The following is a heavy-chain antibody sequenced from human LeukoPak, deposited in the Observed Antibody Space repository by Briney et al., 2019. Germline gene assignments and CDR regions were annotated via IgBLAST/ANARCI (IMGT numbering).Heavy chain of an antibody. Sequence: SVKVSCKASGGTFSSYAISWVRQAPGQGLEWMGGIIPIFGTANYAQKFQGRVTITADESTSTAYMELSSLRSEDTAVYYCAGSRIAAAGDYFDYWGQGTLVTVSS. CDR3: AGSRIAAAGDYFDY. CDR1: GGTFSSYA. D-gene: IGHD6-13*01. CDR2: IIPIFGTA. V-gene: IGHV1-69*13. J-gene: IGHJ4*02.